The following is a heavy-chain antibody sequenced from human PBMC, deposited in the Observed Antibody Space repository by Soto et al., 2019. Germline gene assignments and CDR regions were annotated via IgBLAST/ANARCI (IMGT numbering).Heavy chain of an antibody. J-gene: IGHJ4*02. D-gene: IGHD3-22*01. V-gene: IGHV4-39*01. CDR2: IYYSGST. CDR1: GGSITSSSYY. Sequence: SETLSLTCTVSGGSITSSSYYWGWIRQPPGKGLEWIGSIYYSGSTYYNPSLKSRVTISVDTSKNQFSLKLSSVTAADTAVYCCMLGSGWKDFDYWGQGTLVTVSS. CDR3: MLGSGWKDFDY.